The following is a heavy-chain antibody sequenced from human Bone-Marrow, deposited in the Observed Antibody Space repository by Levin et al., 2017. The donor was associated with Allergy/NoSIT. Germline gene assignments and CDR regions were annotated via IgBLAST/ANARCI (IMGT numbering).Heavy chain of an antibody. Sequence: GESLKISCKGSGYSFTSYWISWVRQMPGKGLEWMGRIDPSDSYTNYSPSFQGHVTISADKSISTAYLQWSSLKASDTAMYYGARQRWESGRGASGDEDVDYWGQGTLVTVSS. CDR2: IDPSDSYT. CDR1: GYSFTSYW. J-gene: IGHJ4*02. D-gene: IGHD5-12*01. CDR3: ARQRWESGRGASGDEDVDY. V-gene: IGHV5-10-1*01.